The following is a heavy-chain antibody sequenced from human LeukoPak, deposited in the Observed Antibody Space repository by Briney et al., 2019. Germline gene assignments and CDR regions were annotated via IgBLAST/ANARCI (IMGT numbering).Heavy chain of an antibody. D-gene: IGHD3-10*01. J-gene: IGHJ3*02. CDR1: GGSFSGYY. V-gene: IGHV4-34*01. CDR2: INHSGST. CDR3: ARGSLWFGELLSRALDI. Sequence: SETLSLTCAVYGGSFSGYYWSWIRQPPGKGLEWIGEINHSGSTNYNPSLKSRVTISVDTSKNQLSLKLSSVTAADTAVYYCARGSLWFGELLSRALDIWGQGTMVTVSS.